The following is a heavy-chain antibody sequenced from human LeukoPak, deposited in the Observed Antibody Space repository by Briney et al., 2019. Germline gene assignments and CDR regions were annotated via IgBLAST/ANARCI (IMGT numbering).Heavy chain of an antibody. CDR2: INAGNGDT. Sequence: ASVKVSCKASGYTFNSYAMHWVRQAPGQRLEWMGWINAGNGDTKYSQKFQDRVTITRDTSASTAYMELSSLRSEDTAVYYCARLLWFGELLVWTLGYWGQGTLVTVSS. CDR3: ARLLWFGELLVWTLGY. J-gene: IGHJ4*02. D-gene: IGHD3-10*01. CDR1: GYTFNSYA. V-gene: IGHV1-3*01.